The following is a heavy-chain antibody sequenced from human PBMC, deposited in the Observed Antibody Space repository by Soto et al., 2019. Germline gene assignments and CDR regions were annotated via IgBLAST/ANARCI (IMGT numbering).Heavy chain of an antibody. CDR2: IYYSGST. J-gene: IGHJ5*02. Sequence: SETLSLTCTVSGGSSSSYYWSWIRQPQGKGLEWIGYIYYSGSTNYNPSLKSRVTISVDTSKNQFSLKLSSVTAADTAVYYCARGPFVVVVAATNNWFDPWGQGTLVTVS. V-gene: IGHV4-59*12. CDR3: ARGPFVVVVAATNNWFDP. CDR1: GGSSSSYY. D-gene: IGHD2-15*01.